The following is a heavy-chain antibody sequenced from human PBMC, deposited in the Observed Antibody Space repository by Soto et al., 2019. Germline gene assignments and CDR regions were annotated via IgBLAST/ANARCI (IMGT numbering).Heavy chain of an antibody. D-gene: IGHD1-26*01. Sequence: GGSLRLSCAASGFRFNTSWMSWVRQAPGKGLEWVANIKPDGSEKHYVESVKGRFTISRDNAKKSLYLQINTLRAEDTAVYFCARSGMSSGFAYWGQGTLVTVSS. CDR3: ARSGMSSGFAY. CDR2: IKPDGSEK. J-gene: IGHJ4*02. V-gene: IGHV3-7*01. CDR1: GFRFNTSW.